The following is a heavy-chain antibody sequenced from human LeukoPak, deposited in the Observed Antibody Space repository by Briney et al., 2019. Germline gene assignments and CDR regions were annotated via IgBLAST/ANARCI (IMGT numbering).Heavy chain of an antibody. CDR1: GFTFSSYS. V-gene: IGHV3-21*01. Sequence: GGSLRLSCAASGFTFSSYSMNWVRQAPGKGLEWVSSISSSSSYIYYADSVKGRFTISRDNAKNSLYLQMNSLRAEDTAVYYCARGTEGKISNPASKRNRNYYMDVWGKGTTVTVSS. D-gene: IGHD1-14*01. CDR2: ISSSSSYI. J-gene: IGHJ6*03. CDR3: ARGTEGKISNPASKRNRNYYMDV.